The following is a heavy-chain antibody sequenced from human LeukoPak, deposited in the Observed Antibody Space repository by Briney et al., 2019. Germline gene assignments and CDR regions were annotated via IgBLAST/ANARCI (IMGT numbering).Heavy chain of an antibody. CDR2: FYYGERS. CDR3: ARLAYYYDRSGPSDWYFDL. D-gene: IGHD3-22*01. CDR1: GGSITQNH. V-gene: IGHV4-59*08. Sequence: SETLSLTCSVSGGSITQNHWSWIRQAPGKGLECIGNFYYGERSNYNPSLKSRVTILVDTSTNNISMKLTSVTAADTAVYYCARLAYYYDRSGPSDWYFDLWGRGTLVTVSS. J-gene: IGHJ2*01.